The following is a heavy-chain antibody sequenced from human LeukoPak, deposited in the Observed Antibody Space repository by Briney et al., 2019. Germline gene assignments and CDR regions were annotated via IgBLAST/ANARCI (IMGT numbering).Heavy chain of an antibody. V-gene: IGHV4-38-2*01. J-gene: IGHJ4*02. CDR1: GYSISSGYH. D-gene: IGHD3-22*01. CDR3: VRHHLYDSSGDGRYYFDY. CDR2: MSHSGST. Sequence: PSETLSLTCGVSGYSISSGYHWGWIRQPTGKGPEWIGSMSHSGSTYYNPSLKSRVTISVDTSKNQFSVKLSSVTAADTAVYYCVRHHLYDSSGDGRYYFDYWGQGTLVTVSS.